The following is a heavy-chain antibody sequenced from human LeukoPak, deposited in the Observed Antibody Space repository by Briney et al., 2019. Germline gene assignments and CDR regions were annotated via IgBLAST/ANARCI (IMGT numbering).Heavy chain of an antibody. J-gene: IGHJ3*02. Sequence: ASVKVSCKASGYTFTGYYINWVRQAPGQGLEWMGRINPNSVDTNFAQKFQGRVTLTRDTSISTSYMELSSLRSDDTAVYFCAKVREVGTNIEVVVVDTSGAFDMWGQGTMVTVSS. CDR2: INPNSVDT. CDR1: GYTFTGYY. CDR3: AKVREVGTNIEVVVVDTSGAFDM. D-gene: IGHD2-15*01. V-gene: IGHV1-2*06.